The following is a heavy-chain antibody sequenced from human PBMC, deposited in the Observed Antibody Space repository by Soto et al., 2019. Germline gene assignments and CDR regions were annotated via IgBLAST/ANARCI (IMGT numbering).Heavy chain of an antibody. Sequence: QVQLVESGGGVVQPGRSLRLSCAASGFTFSSYAMHWVRQAPGKGLEWVAVISYDGSNKYYADSVKGRFTIPRDNSKNTLYLQMNSLRAEDTAVYYCARDLMTTVTTGDYWGQGTLVTVSS. CDR1: GFTFSSYA. V-gene: IGHV3-30-3*01. J-gene: IGHJ4*02. D-gene: IGHD4-17*01. CDR2: ISYDGSNK. CDR3: ARDLMTTVTTGDY.